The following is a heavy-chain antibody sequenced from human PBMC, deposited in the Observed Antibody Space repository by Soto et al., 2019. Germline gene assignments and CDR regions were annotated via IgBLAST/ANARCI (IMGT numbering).Heavy chain of an antibody. V-gene: IGHV3-7*01. CDR1: GFTFSSYW. D-gene: IGHD4-17*01. CDR3: ARDPDRLPPEDDVDY. Sequence: GGSLRLSCAASGFTFSSYWMSWVRQAPGKGLEWVANIKQDGSEKYYVDSVKGRFTISRDNAKNSLYLQMNSLRAEDTAVYYCARDPDRLPPEDDVDYWGQGTLVTVSS. J-gene: IGHJ4*02. CDR2: IKQDGSEK.